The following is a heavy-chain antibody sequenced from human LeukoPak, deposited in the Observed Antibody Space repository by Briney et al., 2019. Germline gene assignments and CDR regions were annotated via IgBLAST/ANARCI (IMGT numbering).Heavy chain of an antibody. D-gene: IGHD3-22*01. CDR3: AKDFHYYDSSGYLADGDY. Sequence: PGGSLGLSCAASGFTFSSYGIHWVRQAPGKGLEWVAFIRYDGSNKYYADSVKGRFTISRDNSKNTLYLQMNSLRAEDTAVYYCAKDFHYYDSSGYLADGDYWGQGTLVTVSS. J-gene: IGHJ4*02. V-gene: IGHV3-30*02. CDR2: IRYDGSNK. CDR1: GFTFSSYG.